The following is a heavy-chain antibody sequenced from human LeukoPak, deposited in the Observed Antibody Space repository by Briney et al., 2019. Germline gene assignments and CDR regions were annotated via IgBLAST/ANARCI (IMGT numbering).Heavy chain of an antibody. Sequence: ASLKVSSAPAGSPFNAYYINWGPESPGQRLGWMGWINTHSGGTTYTQKFQGRVTRTSTTSTSTVYMDLRSLKSDDTALYYCAGERWGSPVTHFDNWGQGTLVTVS. D-gene: IGHD4-17*01. CDR1: GSPFNAYY. J-gene: IGHJ4*02. V-gene: IGHV1-2*02. CDR3: AGERWGSPVTHFDN. CDR2: INTHSGGT.